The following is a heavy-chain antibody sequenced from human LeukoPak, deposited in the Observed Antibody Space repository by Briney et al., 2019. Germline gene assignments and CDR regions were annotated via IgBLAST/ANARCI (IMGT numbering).Heavy chain of an antibody. J-gene: IGHJ6*03. Sequence: SETLSLTCAVYGGSFSGYYWNWIRQPPGKGLEWIGRIYTSGSTNYNPSLKSRVTMSVDTSKNQFSLKLSSVTAADTAVYYCARDVSSGWSPYYYYYYMDVWGKGTTVTISS. V-gene: IGHV4-4*07. CDR1: GGSFSGYY. CDR3: ARDVSSGWSPYYYYYYMDV. D-gene: IGHD6-19*01. CDR2: IYTSGST.